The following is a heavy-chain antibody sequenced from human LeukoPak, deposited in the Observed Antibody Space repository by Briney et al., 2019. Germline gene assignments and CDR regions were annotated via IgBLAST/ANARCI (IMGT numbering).Heavy chain of an antibody. D-gene: IGHD2-2*01. CDR1: GFSFSSYA. J-gene: IGHJ5*02. Sequence: GRSLRLSCAASGFSFSSYAMHWVRQAPGKGLEWVAVISYYGSDKFYADYVRGRFTISRDNSKNTLYLQMNSLRVEDTAVYYCARDLGCSSSSCTTNWLDPWGQGTLVTVSS. CDR2: ISYYGSDK. CDR3: ARDLGCSSSSCTTNWLDP. V-gene: IGHV3-30*01.